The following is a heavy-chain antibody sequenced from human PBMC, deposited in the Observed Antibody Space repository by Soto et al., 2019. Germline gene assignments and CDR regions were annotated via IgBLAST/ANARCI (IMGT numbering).Heavy chain of an antibody. Sequence: ASVKVSSKASGYTFTSYGISWVRQAPGQGLEWMGFISAYNGNTNYAHKLQGRVTMTTDTSTSTAYMELRSLRSYDTAVYYCARGHDILTCYGETFXWFDSWGQGTLXTXS. CDR2: ISAYNGNT. D-gene: IGHD3-9*01. V-gene: IGHV1-18*01. CDR1: GYTFTSYG. CDR3: ARGHDILTCYGETFXWFDS. J-gene: IGHJ5*01.